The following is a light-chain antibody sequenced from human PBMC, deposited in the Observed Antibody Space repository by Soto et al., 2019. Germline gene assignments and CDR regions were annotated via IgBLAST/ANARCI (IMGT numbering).Light chain of an antibody. CDR1: QSVSSY. CDR3: QQRSNWLT. Sequence: EIVLTHAPATLSLSPGERATLSCRASQSVSSYLAWYQQKPGQAPRLLIYDASNRATGIPARFSGSGSGTDVPLTISSLEPEDFAVYYFQQRSNWLTVGGLTKGEIK. J-gene: IGKJ4*01. CDR2: DAS. V-gene: IGKV3-11*01.